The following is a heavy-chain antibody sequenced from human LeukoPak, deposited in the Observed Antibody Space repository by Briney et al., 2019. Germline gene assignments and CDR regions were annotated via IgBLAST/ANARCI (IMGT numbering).Heavy chain of an antibody. Sequence: PGGSLRLSCAASGFTFSSYAMHWVRQAPGKGLEWVAVISYDGSNKYYADSVKGRFTISRDNSKNTLYLQMNSLRAEDTAVYYCARGWAAAGYFDYWGQGTLVTVSS. V-gene: IGHV3-30*04. CDR3: ARGWAAAGYFDY. D-gene: IGHD6-13*01. J-gene: IGHJ4*02. CDR2: ISYDGSNK. CDR1: GFTFSSYA.